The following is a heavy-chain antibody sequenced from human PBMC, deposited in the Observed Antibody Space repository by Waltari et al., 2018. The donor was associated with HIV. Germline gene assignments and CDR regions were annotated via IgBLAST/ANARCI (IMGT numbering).Heavy chain of an antibody. CDR2: ISNYNGNT. Sequence: GHLVQSGAEMRKTGDSVKVSCEASGYMFTNFGISWVRQAPGQGLEWMGRISNYNGNTNYAQKFRGRVTMTTDPSVSTAYMELRTLKSDDTATYYCAREGTFDIWGQGTMVTVSS. CDR3: AREGTFDI. J-gene: IGHJ3*02. CDR1: GYMFTNFG. V-gene: IGHV1-18*01.